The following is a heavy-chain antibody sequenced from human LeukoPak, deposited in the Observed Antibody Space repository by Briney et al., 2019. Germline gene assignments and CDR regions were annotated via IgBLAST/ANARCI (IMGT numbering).Heavy chain of an antibody. CDR2: ISRTI. Sequence: GGSLRLSCTASGFTFSDYYMGWIRQAPGKGLEWISYISRTIYYADSVKGRFTISRDNAKNPLYLQMNSLRAEDTAVYYCARRIWGADSQSHTFDIWGQGTMVTVSS. V-gene: IGHV3-11*01. CDR3: ARRIWGADSQSHTFDI. CDR1: GFTFSDYY. D-gene: IGHD3-16*01. J-gene: IGHJ3*02.